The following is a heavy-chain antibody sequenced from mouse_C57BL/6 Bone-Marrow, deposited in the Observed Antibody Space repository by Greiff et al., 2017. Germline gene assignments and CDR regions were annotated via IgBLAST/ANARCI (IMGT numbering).Heavy chain of an antibody. J-gene: IGHJ3*01. CDR2: ISDGGSYT. V-gene: IGHV5-4*01. Sequence: EVQGVESGGGLVKPGGSLKLSCAASGFTFSSYAMSWVRQTPEKRLEWVATISDGGSYTYYPDNVKGRFTISRDNAKNNLYLQMSHLKSEDTAMYYCARDDGYDVRFAYWGQGTLVTVSA. CDR3: ARDDGYDVRFAY. D-gene: IGHD2-2*01. CDR1: GFTFSSYA.